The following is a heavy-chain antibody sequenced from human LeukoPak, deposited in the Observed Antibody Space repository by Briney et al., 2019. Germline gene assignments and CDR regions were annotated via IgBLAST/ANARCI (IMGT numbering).Heavy chain of an antibody. V-gene: IGHV1-18*01. J-gene: IGHJ5*02. D-gene: IGHD6-19*01. CDR2: ISATSGNT. Sequence: ASVKVSCKASGYTFTERGISWMRHVPGRGLEWMGWISATSGNTYYAETFQDRVTMTTDASTSTAYMELRDLTVDDTAVYYCGKGSTGWSRDPWGQGTLVTVSS. CDR3: GKGSTGWSRDP. CDR1: GYTFTERG.